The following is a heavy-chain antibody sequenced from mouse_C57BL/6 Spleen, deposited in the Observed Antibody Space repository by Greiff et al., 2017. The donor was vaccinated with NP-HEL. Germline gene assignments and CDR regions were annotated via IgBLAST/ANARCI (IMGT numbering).Heavy chain of an antibody. CDR2: ISSGSSTS. D-gene: IGHD1-1*01. CDR3: SYYGSSLYAY. J-gene: IGHJ3*01. V-gene: IGHV5-17*01. CDR1: GFTFSDYG. Sequence: EVMLVESGGGLVKPGGSLKLSCAASGFTFSDYGMHWVRQAPEKGLEWVAYISSGSSTSYYADTVKGRFTISRDNAKNTLFLQMTSLRSEDTAMYYCSYYGSSLYAYWGQGTLVTVSA.